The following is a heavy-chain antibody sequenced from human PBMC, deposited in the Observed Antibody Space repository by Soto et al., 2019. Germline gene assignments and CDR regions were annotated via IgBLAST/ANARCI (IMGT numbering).Heavy chain of an antibody. Sequence: GGSLRLSCASSGFTFSTYTMNWVRQAPGKGLEWVSSINGRGNYIYYAESVKGRFTISRDNAKNSLYLQMDRLRAEDTALYYCGGGDGKVGTNSAFDYWGLGALVTVSS. V-gene: IGHV3-21*01. J-gene: IGHJ4*02. CDR3: GGGDGKVGTNSAFDY. D-gene: IGHD1-26*01. CDR1: GFTFSTYT. CDR2: INGRGNYI.